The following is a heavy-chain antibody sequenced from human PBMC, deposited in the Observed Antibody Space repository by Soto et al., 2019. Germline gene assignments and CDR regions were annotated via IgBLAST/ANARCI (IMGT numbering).Heavy chain of an antibody. J-gene: IGHJ6*03. CDR3: ARDYLDIVVVPAAMHYYYYMDV. V-gene: IGHV3-7*01. CDR1: GFTFSSYW. Sequence: GGSLRLSCAASGFTFSSYWMSWVRQAPGKGLEWVANIKQDGSEKYYVDSVKGRFTISRDNAKNSLYLQMNSLRAEDTAVCYCARDYLDIVVVPAAMHYYYYMDVWGKGTTVTVSS. D-gene: IGHD2-2*03. CDR2: IKQDGSEK.